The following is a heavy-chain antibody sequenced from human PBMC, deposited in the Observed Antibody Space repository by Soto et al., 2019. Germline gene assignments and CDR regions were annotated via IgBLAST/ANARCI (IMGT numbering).Heavy chain of an antibody. D-gene: IGHD7-27*01. CDR1: CDSISNVNYC. CDR3: AQGPSGDKVDS. Sequence: QVQLQESGPGLVKPSQTLSLTCTVSCDSISNVNYCWSWIRPPPDKGLEWIGHIYDGGSTYNNTYLQSRVNISIDPSKKQFHLAPEFGGGRNTAVYLRAQGPSGDKVDSWGQGTLVTVSS. J-gene: IGHJ4*02. V-gene: IGHV4-30-4*01. CDR2: IYDGGST.